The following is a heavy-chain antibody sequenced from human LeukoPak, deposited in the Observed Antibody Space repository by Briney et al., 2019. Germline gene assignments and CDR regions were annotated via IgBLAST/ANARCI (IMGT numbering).Heavy chain of an antibody. D-gene: IGHD3-10*01. V-gene: IGHV4-59*01. J-gene: IGHJ3*02. CDR1: RGSISSYY. CDR3: ARAYYYGSGTFDI. Sequence: SETLSLTCTVSRGSISSYYWSWIRQPPGKGLEWIGYIYYTGGTYYNPSLKSRVTISVDTSKNQFSLKLTSVTAADTAVYYCARAYYYGSGTFDIWGQGTMVTVSS. CDR2: IYYTGGT.